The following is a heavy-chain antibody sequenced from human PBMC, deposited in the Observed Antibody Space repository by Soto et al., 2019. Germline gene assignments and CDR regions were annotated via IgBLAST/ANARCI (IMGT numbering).Heavy chain of an antibody. J-gene: IGHJ6*02. CDR3: ARESRFLEWLNYGMDV. D-gene: IGHD3-3*01. V-gene: IGHV3-48*03. Sequence: PGGSLRLSCAASGFTFSSYEMNWVRQAPGKGLEWVSYISSSGSTIYYADSVKGRFTISRDNAKNSLYLQMNSLRAEDTAVYYCARESRFLEWLNYGMDVWGQGTTVTVSS. CDR2: ISSSGSTI. CDR1: GFTFSSYE.